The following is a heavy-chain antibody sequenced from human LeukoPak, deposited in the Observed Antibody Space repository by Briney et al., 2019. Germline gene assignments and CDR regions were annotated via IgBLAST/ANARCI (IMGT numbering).Heavy chain of an antibody. V-gene: IGHV3-73*01. Sequence: GGSLRLSRAASGFTFSGSALHWVRQASGKGLEWVGRISTANGYATAYAASVKGRFTIPRDDSKNTAYLQMDSLKTEDTAVYYCTGNYYGSGSYADFDYWGQGTLVTVSS. CDR1: GFTFSGSA. CDR2: ISTANGYAT. CDR3: TGNYYGSGSYADFDY. J-gene: IGHJ4*02. D-gene: IGHD3-10*01.